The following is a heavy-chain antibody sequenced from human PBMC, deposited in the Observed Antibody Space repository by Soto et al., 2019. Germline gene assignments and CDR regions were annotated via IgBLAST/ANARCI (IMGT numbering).Heavy chain of an antibody. Sequence: AASVKVSCKASGYTFTSYDINWVRQATGQGLEWMGWMNPNSGNTGYAQKFQGRVTMTRNTSISTAYMELSSLRSEDTAVYYCASGSMVRGVIIGYFGMDVWGQGTTVTVSS. V-gene: IGHV1-8*01. CDR2: MNPNSGNT. D-gene: IGHD3-10*01. CDR1: GYTFTSYD. CDR3: ASGSMVRGVIIGYFGMDV. J-gene: IGHJ6*02.